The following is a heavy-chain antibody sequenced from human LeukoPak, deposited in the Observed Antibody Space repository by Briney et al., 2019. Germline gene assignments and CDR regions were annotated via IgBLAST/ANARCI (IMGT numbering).Heavy chain of an antibody. CDR1: GGSISGYY. D-gene: IGHD6-13*01. V-gene: IGHV4-59*01. CDR3: ARYAAAGGPNWFDP. J-gene: IGHJ5*02. CDR2: IHYTGST. Sequence: SETLSLTCSVSGGSISGYYWSWIRQLPGKGLEWIGWIHYTGSTHYNPSLKGRLTISIATSKNQFSLKVSSVTAADTAVYYCARYAAAGGPNWFDPWGQGTLVTVSS.